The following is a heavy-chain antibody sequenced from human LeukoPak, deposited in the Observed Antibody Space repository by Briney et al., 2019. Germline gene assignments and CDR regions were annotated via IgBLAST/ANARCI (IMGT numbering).Heavy chain of an antibody. CDR2: IYYSGST. CDR3: ARASYYYDSSGYYLGAFDI. Sequence: SETLSLTCIVSGGSISSDGYYWSWIRQHPGKGLEWIGYIYYSGSTYYNPSLKSRVTISVDRSKNQFSLKLSSVTAADTAVYYCARASYYYDSSGYYLGAFDIWGQGTMVTVSS. D-gene: IGHD3-22*01. V-gene: IGHV4-31*03. J-gene: IGHJ3*02. CDR1: GGSISSDGYY.